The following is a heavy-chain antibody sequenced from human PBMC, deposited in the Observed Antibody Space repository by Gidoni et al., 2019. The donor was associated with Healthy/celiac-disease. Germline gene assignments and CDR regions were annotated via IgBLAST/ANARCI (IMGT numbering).Heavy chain of an antibody. J-gene: IGHJ4*02. CDR1: GFPFDDYT. Sequence: EVQLVESGGVVVQPGGSLRLSCAASGFPFDDYTMHWVRQAPGKGLEWVSLISWDGGSTYYADSVKGRFTISRDNSKNSLYLQMNSLRTEDTALYYCAKGQRGYSYGYQLVDYWGQGTLVTVSS. V-gene: IGHV3-43*01. D-gene: IGHD5-18*01. CDR2: ISWDGGST. CDR3: AKGQRGYSYGYQLVDY.